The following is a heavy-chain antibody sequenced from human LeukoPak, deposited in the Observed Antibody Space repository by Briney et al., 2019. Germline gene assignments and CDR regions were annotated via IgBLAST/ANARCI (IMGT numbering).Heavy chain of an antibody. D-gene: IGHD6-19*01. J-gene: IGHJ6*02. V-gene: IGHV3-23*01. CDR2: ISSLGDET. CDR1: GFSFKTYA. CDR3: ATVRRGSSGWYADV. Sequence: PGGSLRLSCATSGFSFKTYAMIWVRQAPGKRLEWVSGISSLGDETYYGDSVKGRFTISRDNSKNMVFLQMSRLTAEDTAVYYCATVRRGSSGWYADVWGRGTTVTVSS.